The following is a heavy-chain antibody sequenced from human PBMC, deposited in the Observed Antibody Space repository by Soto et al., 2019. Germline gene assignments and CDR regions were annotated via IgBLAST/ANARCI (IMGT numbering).Heavy chain of an antibody. CDR2: VYYSGST. V-gene: IGHV4-39*01. CDR3: ARCGTNLRPSWYYHGMDV. Sequence: SETLSLTCTVSGDSINRSSYFWAWIRLPPGKGLEWIGSVYYSGSTYYNPSLKSRVTISEDTSKNQLFLKVYSLTDADTAVYYFARCGTNLRPSWYYHGMDVWGQGTTVTVSS. J-gene: IGHJ6*02. CDR1: GDSINRSSYF.